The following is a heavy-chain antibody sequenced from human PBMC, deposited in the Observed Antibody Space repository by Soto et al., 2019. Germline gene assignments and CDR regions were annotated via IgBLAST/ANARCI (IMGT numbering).Heavy chain of an antibody. Sequence: GSLRLSCAASGFTFSDHAMSWVRQAPGKGLEWVSAISGSGDSTYYTDSVKGRFTISRDTSKSTLFLQMNSLRADDTAVYYCAKGPTPSLYYYYGMDVWGQGTTVTVSS. CDR3: AKGPTPSLYYYYGMDV. CDR1: GFTFSDHA. CDR2: ISGSGDST. J-gene: IGHJ6*02. V-gene: IGHV3-23*01.